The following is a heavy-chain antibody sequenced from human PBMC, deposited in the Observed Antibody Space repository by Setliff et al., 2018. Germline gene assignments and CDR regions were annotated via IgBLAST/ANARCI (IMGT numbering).Heavy chain of an antibody. J-gene: IGHJ4*02. Sequence: SETLSLTCAVSGYSISGGYYWGWIRQPPGKGLEWIGSIYHSGSTYYNPSLKSRVTISVDTSKNQFSLKLSSVTAADTAAYYCARKYSSSWYWTWIYCFDYWGQGTLVTVSS. CDR1: GYSISGGYY. CDR2: IYHSGST. V-gene: IGHV4-38-2*01. D-gene: IGHD6-13*01. CDR3: ARKYSSSWYWTWIYCFDY.